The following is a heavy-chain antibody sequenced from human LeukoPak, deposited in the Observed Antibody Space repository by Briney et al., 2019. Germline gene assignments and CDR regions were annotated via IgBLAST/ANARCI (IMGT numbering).Heavy chain of an antibody. CDR1: GFTFSGST. V-gene: IGHV3-73*01. CDR2: IRTKANNYAT. CDR3: TRLGEYSSSSPDDY. Sequence: HPGGSLRLSCTASGFTFSGSTIHWVRQPSGKGLEWVGRIRTKANNYATAYAASVKGRFTISRDDSENTAYLQMNSLKTEDTAMYYCTRLGEYSSSSPDDYWGQGTLDTVSS. D-gene: IGHD6-6*01. J-gene: IGHJ4*02.